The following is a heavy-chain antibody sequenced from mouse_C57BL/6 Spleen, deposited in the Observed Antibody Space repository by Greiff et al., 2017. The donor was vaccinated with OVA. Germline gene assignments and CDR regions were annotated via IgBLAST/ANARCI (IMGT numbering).Heavy chain of an antibody. D-gene: IGHD1-1*01. Sequence: QVQLQQSGAELARPGASVKLSCKASGYTFTSYGISWVKQRTGQGLEWIGEIYPRSGNTYYNEKFKGKATLTADKSSSTAYMELRSLTSEDSAVYFCARGGTLATRDYWGQGTTLTVSS. CDR1: GYTFTSYG. V-gene: IGHV1-81*01. CDR3: ARGGTLATRDY. CDR2: IYPRSGNT. J-gene: IGHJ2*01.